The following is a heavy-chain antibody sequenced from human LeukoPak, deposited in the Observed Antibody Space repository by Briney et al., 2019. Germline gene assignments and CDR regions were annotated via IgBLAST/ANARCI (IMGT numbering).Heavy chain of an antibody. Sequence: GASVKVSCKASGYTFTSYAMHWVRQAPGQRLEWMGWINAGNGNTKYSQKFQGRVTITRDTSASTAYMELSSLRSEDTAVYYCARRPIVGATNPFDCWGQGTLVTVSS. D-gene: IGHD1-26*01. CDR1: GYTFTSYA. CDR3: ARRPIVGATNPFDC. CDR2: INAGNGNT. J-gene: IGHJ4*02. V-gene: IGHV1-3*01.